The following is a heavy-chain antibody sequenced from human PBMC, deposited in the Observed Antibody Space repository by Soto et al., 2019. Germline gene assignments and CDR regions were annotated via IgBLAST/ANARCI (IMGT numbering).Heavy chain of an antibody. D-gene: IGHD1-7*01. CDR1: GGTFSSYA. J-gene: IGHJ6*02. V-gene: IGHV1-69*12. Sequence: QVQLVQSGAEVKKPGSSVKVSCKASGGTFSSYAISWVRQAPGQGLEWMGGIIPIFGTANYAQKLQGRVTITADESTSTAYMELSSLRSEDTAVYYCARGLRSDLGTSAYYYYGMDVWGQGTTVTVSS. CDR3: ARGLRSDLGTSAYYYYGMDV. CDR2: IIPIFGTA.